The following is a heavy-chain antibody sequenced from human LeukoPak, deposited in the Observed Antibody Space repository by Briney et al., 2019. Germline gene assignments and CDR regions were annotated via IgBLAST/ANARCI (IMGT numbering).Heavy chain of an antibody. Sequence: SETLSLTCTVSGGSISSYYWSWIRQPPGKGLEWIGYIYYSGSTNYNPSLKSRVTISVDTSKNQFSLKLSSVTAADTAVYYCASSVLLWFGELKGAFDIWGQGTMVNVSS. V-gene: IGHV4-59*08. CDR3: ASSVLLWFGELKGAFDI. CDR1: GGSISSYY. D-gene: IGHD3-10*01. CDR2: IYYSGST. J-gene: IGHJ3*02.